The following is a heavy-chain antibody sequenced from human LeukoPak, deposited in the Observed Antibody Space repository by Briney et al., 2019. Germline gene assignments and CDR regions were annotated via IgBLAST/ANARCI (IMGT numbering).Heavy chain of an antibody. J-gene: IGHJ5*02. CDR3: AKQEGP. V-gene: IGHV3-9*01. CDR2: ISWNSGSI. Sequence: PGSSLRLSCAASGFTFDDYAMHWVRQAPGKGLEWVSGISWNSGSIGYADSVKGRFTISRDNAKNSLYLQMNSLRAEDTALYYCAKQEGPWGQGTLVTVSS. CDR1: GFTFDDYA.